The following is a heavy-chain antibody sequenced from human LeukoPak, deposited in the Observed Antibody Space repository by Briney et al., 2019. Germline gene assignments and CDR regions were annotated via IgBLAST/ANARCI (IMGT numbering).Heavy chain of an antibody. CDR1: GASINSYY. Sequence: SETLSLTCTVSGASINSYYWTWIRQPPGKGLEWIGYIYYSGSTYYNPSLKSRVTISVDTSKNQFSLKLSSVTAADTAVYYCARELYGSGSHGPWGQGTLVTVSS. V-gene: IGHV4-59*12. D-gene: IGHD3-10*01. J-gene: IGHJ4*02. CDR2: IYYSGST. CDR3: ARELYGSGSHGP.